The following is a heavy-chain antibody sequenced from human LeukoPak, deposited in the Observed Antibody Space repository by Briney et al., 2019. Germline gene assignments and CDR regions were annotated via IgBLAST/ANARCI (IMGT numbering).Heavy chain of an antibody. D-gene: IGHD1-1*01. CDR2: IYNTGST. J-gene: IGHJ4*02. V-gene: IGHV3-66*02. Sequence: GGSLRLSCAASKFTFSSYAMSWVRQAPGKGLEWVSVIYNTGSTYNADSVKGRFTISRHNSKNTVYLQMNNLRAEDTAMYYCAKHDTTLSYKLDYWGQGTLVTVSS. CDR3: AKHDTTLSYKLDY. CDR1: KFTFSSYA.